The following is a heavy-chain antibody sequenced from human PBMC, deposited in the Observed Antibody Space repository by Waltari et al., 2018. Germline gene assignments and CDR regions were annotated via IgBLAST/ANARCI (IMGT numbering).Heavy chain of an antibody. J-gene: IGHJ4*02. CDR2: IYYSGST. V-gene: IGHV4-39*01. CDR1: GGSISSSSYY. CDR3: VRLAAAGTVRFDY. D-gene: IGHD6-13*01. Sequence: QLQLQESGPGLVKPSETLSLTCTVSGGSISSSSYYWGWIRQPPGKGLEWIGSIYYSGSTYYNPSLKSRVTISVDTSKNQFSLKLSSVTAADTAVYYCVRLAAAGTVRFDYWGQGTLVTVSS.